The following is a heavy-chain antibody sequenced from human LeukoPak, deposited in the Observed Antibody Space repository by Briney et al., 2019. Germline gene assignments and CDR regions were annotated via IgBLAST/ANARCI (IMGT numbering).Heavy chain of an antibody. CDR1: GGSFSGYY. V-gene: IGHV4-34*01. CDR3: ARGSGWYALHY. CDR2: INHSGST. Sequence: SETLSLTCAVYGGSFSGYYWSWIRQPPGKGLEWIGEINHSGSTNYNPSLKSRVTISVDTSKNQCSLKLSSVTAADTAVYYCARGSGWYALHYWGQGTLVTVSS. D-gene: IGHD6-19*01. J-gene: IGHJ4*02.